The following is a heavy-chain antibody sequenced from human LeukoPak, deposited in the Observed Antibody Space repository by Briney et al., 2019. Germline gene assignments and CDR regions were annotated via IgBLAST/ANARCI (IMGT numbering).Heavy chain of an antibody. D-gene: IGHD3-3*01. CDR1: GGSFTSSSYY. Sequence: SETLSLTCTVSGGSFTSSSYYWGWIRQPPGKGLEWIGNIYYSGTTYYNPSLKSRVTISIDTSKNQFSLKLSSVTAADTAVYYCARNDFWSGYAYDAFDIWGQGTMVTVSS. CDR2: IYYSGTT. J-gene: IGHJ3*02. V-gene: IGHV4-39*07. CDR3: ARNDFWSGYAYDAFDI.